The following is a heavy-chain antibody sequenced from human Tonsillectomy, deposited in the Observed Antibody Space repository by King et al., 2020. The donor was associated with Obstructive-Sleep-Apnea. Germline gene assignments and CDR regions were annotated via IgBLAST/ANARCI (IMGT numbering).Heavy chain of an antibody. J-gene: IGHJ6*02. CDR3: ARCYNYDPYYYHGMDV. V-gene: IGHV3-11*01. CDR1: GFTFSDYY. D-gene: IGHD5-24*01. Sequence: VQLVESGGGLVKPGGSLRLSCAASGFTFSDYYMSWIRQAPGRGLEWVSYISSSGNTRYYAYSMKGRFTIARDNAKNSRYLQMNSLRVEDTAVYYCARCYNYDPYYYHGMDVWGQGTTVTVSS. CDR2: ISSSGNTR.